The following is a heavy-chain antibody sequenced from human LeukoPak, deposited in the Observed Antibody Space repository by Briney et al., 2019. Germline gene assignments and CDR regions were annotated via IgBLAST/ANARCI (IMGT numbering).Heavy chain of an antibody. Sequence: GASVKVSCKPSGYIFTAYYLHWVWLAPGQGLEWMGWMNVYSGDATYAQKFQGRVTMTRDTSISTAYMELNTLTSDDTAVYYCARPGNWWFDPWGKGTLVTVSS. CDR1: GYIFTAYY. CDR3: ARPGNWWFDP. D-gene: IGHD3-10*01. CDR2: MNVYSGDA. J-gene: IGHJ5*02. V-gene: IGHV1-2*02.